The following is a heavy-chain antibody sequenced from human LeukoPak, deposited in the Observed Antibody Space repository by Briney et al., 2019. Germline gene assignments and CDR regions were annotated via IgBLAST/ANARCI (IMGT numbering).Heavy chain of an antibody. V-gene: IGHV4-39*01. CDR1: GGSISSSSYY. CDR3: ETRPPDLDPSMLLDY. J-gene: IGHJ4*02. D-gene: IGHD5-18*01. Sequence: SETLSLTCTVSGGSISSSSYYWGWVRQPPGKGREWIGSIYYSGSTSYTPSLTSRATISIDTSKNQFSLKLRSVTTPDTAVYYRETRPPDLDPSMLLDYCGQGPLVTVSS. CDR2: IYYSGST.